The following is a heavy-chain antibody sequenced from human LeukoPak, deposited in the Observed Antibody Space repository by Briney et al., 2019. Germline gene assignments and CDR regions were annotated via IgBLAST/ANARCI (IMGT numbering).Heavy chain of an antibody. CDR3: ARDATGGGNWFDP. V-gene: IGHV1-69*05. CDR2: IIPIFGTA. J-gene: IGHJ5*02. CDR1: GGTFSSYA. D-gene: IGHD1-26*01. Sequence: ASVKVSCKASGGTFSSYAISWVRQAPGQGLEWMGGIIPIFGTANYAQKFQGRVTITTDEYTSTAYMELSSLRSEDTAVYYCARDATGGGNWFDPWGQGTLVTVSS.